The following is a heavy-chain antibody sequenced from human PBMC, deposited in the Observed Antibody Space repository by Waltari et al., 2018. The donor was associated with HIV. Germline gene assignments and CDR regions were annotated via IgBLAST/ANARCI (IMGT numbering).Heavy chain of an antibody. D-gene: IGHD5-18*01. J-gene: IGHJ4*02. CDR1: GSPFSSYT. CDR2: ISGSSGHT. Sequence: EVLLVQSGGGLVKPGGSLRLSCVASGSPFSSYTMTWVRQAPGKGLEWVSSISGSSGHTFYADSVKGRFTISRDNAKNSVFLQMNSLRAGDSAVYYCAREMVTVFVDYWGQGTLVAVSS. CDR3: AREMVTVFVDY. V-gene: IGHV3-21*01.